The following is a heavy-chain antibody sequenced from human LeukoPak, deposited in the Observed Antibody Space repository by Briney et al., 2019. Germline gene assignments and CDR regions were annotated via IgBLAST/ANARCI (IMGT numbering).Heavy chain of an antibody. D-gene: IGHD6-19*01. Sequence: GGSLRLSCAASGFTVSTNYMSWVRQAPGKGLEWVSVIFSSGSTYYADSVKGRFTIPRDNSKNTLYLQLNSLRAEDTAVYYCARDSSGWYYFDSWGQGTLVTVSS. J-gene: IGHJ4*02. CDR2: IFSSGST. CDR1: GFTVSTNY. V-gene: IGHV3-66*01. CDR3: ARDSSGWYYFDS.